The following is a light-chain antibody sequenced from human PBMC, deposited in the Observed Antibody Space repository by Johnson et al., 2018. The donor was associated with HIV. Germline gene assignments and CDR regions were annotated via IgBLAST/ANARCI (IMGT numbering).Light chain of an antibody. V-gene: IGLV1-51*02. J-gene: IGLJ1*01. Sequence: QSVLTQPPSVSAAPGQMVSISCSGSSSNIGKNYVSWYQQFPGTAPKLLIYENNKRPSGIPDRFSGSKSDTSATLGITGLQTGDEAEYYCGTWDTSLSVYVFGTGTKVTVL. CDR2: ENN. CDR1: SSNIGKNY. CDR3: GTWDTSLSVYV.